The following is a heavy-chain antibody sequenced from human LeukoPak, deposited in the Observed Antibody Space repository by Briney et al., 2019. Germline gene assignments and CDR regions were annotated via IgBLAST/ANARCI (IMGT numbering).Heavy chain of an antibody. CDR2: IYHSGST. CDR1: GYYISSGYF. V-gene: IGHV4-38-2*02. CDR3: ARDLYSSRTNDAFVI. Sequence: SETLSLTCSVSGYYISSGYFWGWIRQPPGKGLEWIGNIYHSGSTYYNPSLKSRLTISVDTSKNQFSLKLSSVTAADTAVYYCARDLYSSRTNDAFVIWGQGTMVTVSS. J-gene: IGHJ3*02. D-gene: IGHD6-13*01.